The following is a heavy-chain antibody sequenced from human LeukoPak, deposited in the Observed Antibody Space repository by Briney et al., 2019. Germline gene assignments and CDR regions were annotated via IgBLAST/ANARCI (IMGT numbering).Heavy chain of an antibody. D-gene: IGHD3-16*02. CDR3: AKEVARYDYVWGSYRYPFDY. Sequence: GGSLRLSCAASGFTFSSYAMSWVRQAPGKGLEWVSAISGSGGSTYYADSVKGRVTIPRDNSKHTLYLQMNSLRAEDTAVYYCAKEVARYDYVWGSYRYPFDYWGQGTLVTVSS. CDR2: ISGSGGST. V-gene: IGHV3-23*01. CDR1: GFTFSSYA. J-gene: IGHJ4*02.